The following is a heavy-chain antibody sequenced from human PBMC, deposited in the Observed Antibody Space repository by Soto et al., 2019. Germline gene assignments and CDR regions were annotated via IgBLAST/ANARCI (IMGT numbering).Heavy chain of an antibody. J-gene: IGHJ5*02. Sequence: QVQLQESGPGLVKASQTLSLTCTVSGGSIRNGNYYWSWIRQLPGKGLEWIGNIYFIGTTSYNPSLKSRVIISIDTSKNPFSLELTSVLAADTAVYYCAKNETTRPWFDAWGQGTLVTVSS. CDR1: GGSIRNGNYY. V-gene: IGHV4-31*03. CDR3: AKNETTRPWFDA. CDR2: IYFIGTT. D-gene: IGHD1-1*01.